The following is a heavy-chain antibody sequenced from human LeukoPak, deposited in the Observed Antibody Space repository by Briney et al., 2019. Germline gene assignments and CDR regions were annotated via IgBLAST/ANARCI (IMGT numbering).Heavy chain of an antibody. CDR1: GFTFSSYA. D-gene: IGHD1-26*01. J-gene: IGHJ4*02. V-gene: IGHV3-23*01. Sequence: PGGSLRLSCAASGFTFSSYAMSWLRQAPGKGLEWVSAMTASGGSTYYDASVKGRFTISRANSKNTLYLQMTSLRAEDTAVYYCAKGGWEDDWGQGTLVTVSS. CDR2: MTASGGST. CDR3: AKGGWEDD.